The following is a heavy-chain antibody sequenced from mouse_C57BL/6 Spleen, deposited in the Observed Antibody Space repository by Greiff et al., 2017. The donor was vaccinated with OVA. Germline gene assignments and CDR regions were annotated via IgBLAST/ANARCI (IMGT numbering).Heavy chain of an antibody. D-gene: IGHD2-5*01. CDR2: IYPGSGNT. V-gene: IGHV1-66*01. CDR3: ARGGYSNYEDY. J-gene: IGHJ2*01. CDR1: GYSFTSYY. Sequence: QVQLQQSGPELVKPGASVKISCKASGYSFTSYYIHWVKQRPGQGLEWIGWIYPGSGNTKYNEKFKGKATLTADTSSSTAYMQLSSLTSEDAAVYYCARGGYSNYEDYWGQGTTLTVSS.